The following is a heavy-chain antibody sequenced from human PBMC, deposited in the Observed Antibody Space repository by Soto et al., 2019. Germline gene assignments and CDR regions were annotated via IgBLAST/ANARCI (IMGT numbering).Heavy chain of an antibody. D-gene: IGHD5-18*01. J-gene: IGHJ5*02. CDR3: ARDGTAMALNWFDP. CDR2: ISYDGSNK. V-gene: IGHV3-30-3*01. Sequence: SVGSLRLSCAASGFTFSNYAIHWVRQAPGKGLEWVAVISYDGSNKFYADSVKGRFSISRDNSKNTLYLQMNSLRPEDTAVYYCARDGTAMALNWFDPWGQGTLVTVSS. CDR1: GFTFSNYA.